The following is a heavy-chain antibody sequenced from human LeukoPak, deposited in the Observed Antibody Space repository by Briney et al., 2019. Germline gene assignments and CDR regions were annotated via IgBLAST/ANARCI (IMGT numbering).Heavy chain of an antibody. D-gene: IGHD3-9*01. Sequence: GGSLRLSCAASGFTFSSYAMSWVRQAPGKGLEWVSAISGSGGSTYYADSVKSRFTISRDNSKNTLYLQMNSLRAEDTAVYYCAKDAKDYDILTGAFDPWGQGTLVTVSS. V-gene: IGHV3-23*01. CDR3: AKDAKDYDILTGAFDP. CDR2: ISGSGGST. J-gene: IGHJ5*02. CDR1: GFTFSSYA.